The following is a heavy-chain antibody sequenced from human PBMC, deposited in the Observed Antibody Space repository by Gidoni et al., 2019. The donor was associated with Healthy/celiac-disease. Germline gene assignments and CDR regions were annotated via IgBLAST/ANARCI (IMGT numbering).Heavy chain of an antibody. V-gene: IGHV3-30*18. CDR3: AKDTEIVLMVYATTGYGMDV. J-gene: IGHJ6*02. CDR1: GFPFSSYG. CDR2: ISYDGSNK. Sequence: QVQLVESGGGVVQPGRSLRLSCAASGFPFSSYGMHWVRQAPGKGLEWVAVISYDGSNKYYADSVKGRFTISRDNSKNTLYLQMNSLRAEDTAVYYCAKDTEIVLMVYATTGYGMDVWGQGTTVTVSS. D-gene: IGHD2-8*01.